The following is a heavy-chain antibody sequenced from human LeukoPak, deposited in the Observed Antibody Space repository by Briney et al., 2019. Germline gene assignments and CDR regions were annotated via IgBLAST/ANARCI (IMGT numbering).Heavy chain of an antibody. V-gene: IGHV3-30*04. Sequence: LAGGSLRLSCAASGFTFSSYAMHWVRQAPGKGLEWVAVISYDGSNKYYADSVKGRFTISRDNSKNTLYLQMNSLRAEDTAVYYCARAIGMVATGLRIDYWGQGTLVTVSS. CDR1: GFTFSSYA. CDR3: ARAIGMVATGLRIDY. CDR2: ISYDGSNK. D-gene: IGHD5-12*01. J-gene: IGHJ4*02.